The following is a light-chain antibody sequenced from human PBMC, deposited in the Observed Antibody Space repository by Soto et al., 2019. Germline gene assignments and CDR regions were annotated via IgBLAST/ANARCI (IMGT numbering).Light chain of an antibody. J-gene: IGKJ4*01. CDR2: DAS. V-gene: IGKV1-33*01. Sequence: DIQMPQSPSSLSASVGDRVTITCQASQDISNYLNWYQQKPGKAPKLLIYDASNLETGVPSRFSGSGSGTYFTFTISSLQPEDIATYYCQQYDNLLTFGGGTKVEIK. CDR3: QQYDNLLT. CDR1: QDISNY.